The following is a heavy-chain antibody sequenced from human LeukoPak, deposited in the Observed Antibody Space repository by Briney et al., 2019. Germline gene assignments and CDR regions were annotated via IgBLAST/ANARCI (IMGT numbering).Heavy chain of an antibody. Sequence: SETLSLTCAVYGGSFSGYYWSWIRQPPGKGPEWIGEINHSGSTNYNPSLKSRVTISVDTSKNQFSLKLSSVTAADTAVYYCARGLRQWLVNYGMDVWGQGTTVTVSS. CDR3: ARGLRQWLVNYGMDV. D-gene: IGHD6-19*01. CDR2: INHSGST. CDR1: GGSFSGYY. V-gene: IGHV4-34*01. J-gene: IGHJ6*02.